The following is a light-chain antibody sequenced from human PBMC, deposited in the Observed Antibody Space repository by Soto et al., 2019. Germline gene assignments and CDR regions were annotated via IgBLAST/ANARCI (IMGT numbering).Light chain of an antibody. CDR3: QQANSFPLT. CDR2: GTS. CDR1: QGINNL. J-gene: IGKJ4*01. Sequence: DIQMTQFPSSVSASVGDRVTITCRASQGINNLLGWYQQKPGKAPNLLIHGTSTLQRGVSSRFSGSGSGTDFTLTISSLQPEDFATYFCQQANSFPLTFGGGTRIEIK. V-gene: IGKV1-12*01.